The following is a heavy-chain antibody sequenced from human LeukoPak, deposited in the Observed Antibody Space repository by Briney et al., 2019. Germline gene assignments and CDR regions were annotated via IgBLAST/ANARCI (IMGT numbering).Heavy chain of an antibody. J-gene: IGHJ4*02. CDR1: GFTFSDSP. CDR2: IRSKALNYAT. Sequence: PGGSLRLSCAASGFTFSDSPIHWVRQASGKGLEWVGRIRSKALNYATAYAASVRGRFTISRDDSKYTAYLQMSSLRTEDTAVYYCTRPPFACGSPSCPDYWGQGILVTVSS. CDR3: TRPPFACGSPSCPDY. V-gene: IGHV3-73*01. D-gene: IGHD2-2*01.